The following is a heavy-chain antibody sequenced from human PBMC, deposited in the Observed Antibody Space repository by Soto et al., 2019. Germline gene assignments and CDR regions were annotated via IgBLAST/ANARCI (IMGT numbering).Heavy chain of an antibody. CDR2: LSGSGGNT. Sequence: GGSLRLSCAASGFTFSTYAMNWVRQAPGKGLEWVSALSGSGGNTFYADSVKGRFTISRDNSKNTLFLQMHSLRAEDTAIYYCAMLNSGSYSYHGMDVWGQGTTVTVSS. CDR1: GFTFSTYA. J-gene: IGHJ6*02. V-gene: IGHV3-23*01. D-gene: IGHD1-26*01. CDR3: AMLNSGSYSYHGMDV.